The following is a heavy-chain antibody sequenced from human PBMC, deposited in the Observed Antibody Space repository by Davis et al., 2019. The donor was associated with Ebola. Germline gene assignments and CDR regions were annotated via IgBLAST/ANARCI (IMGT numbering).Heavy chain of an antibody. CDR2: IHHSGGT. Sequence: SETLSLTCTVSGDSISSGNYYWSWIRQPPGKGLEWIGYIHHSGGTYYNPSLKIRLTLAVDTSKNQFSLMLSSVTAADTAVYYCTRAISTIEDEAFDVWGQGTMVTVSS. CDR1: GDSISSGNYY. V-gene: IGHV4-30-4*08. CDR3: TRAISTIEDEAFDV. D-gene: IGHD4/OR15-4a*01. J-gene: IGHJ3*01.